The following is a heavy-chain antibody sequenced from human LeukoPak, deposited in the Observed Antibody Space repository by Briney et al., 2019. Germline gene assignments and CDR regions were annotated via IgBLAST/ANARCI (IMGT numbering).Heavy chain of an antibody. CDR1: GYTFTSYY. Sequence: ASLKVSCTASGYTFTSYYMHWGRQAPGPRLEWMRIINPTGGSTSYAQKFQGRVTMTRDMSTSTFYMELSSLRSEDTAVYYCARGPDGSGLNFDYWGQGTLVTVSS. CDR2: INPTGGST. D-gene: IGHD3-10*01. J-gene: IGHJ4*02. CDR3: ARGPDGSGLNFDY. V-gene: IGHV1-46*01.